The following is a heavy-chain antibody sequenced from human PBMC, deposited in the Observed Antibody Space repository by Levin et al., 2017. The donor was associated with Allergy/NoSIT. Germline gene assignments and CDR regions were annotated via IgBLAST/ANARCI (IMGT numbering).Heavy chain of an antibody. Sequence: GESLKISCAASGFTFSSYAMHWVRQAPGKGLEWVAVISYDGSNKYYADSVKGRFTISRDNSKNTLYLQMNSLRAEDTAVYYCARVGGWESITMVQGVDYYYDYYMDVWGKGTTVTVSS. J-gene: IGHJ6*03. CDR3: ARVGGWESITMVQGVDYYYDYYMDV. V-gene: IGHV3-30-3*01. CDR1: GFTFSSYA. CDR2: ISYDGSNK. D-gene: IGHD3-10*01.